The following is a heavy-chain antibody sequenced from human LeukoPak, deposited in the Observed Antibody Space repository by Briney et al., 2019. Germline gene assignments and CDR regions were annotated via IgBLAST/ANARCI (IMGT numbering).Heavy chain of an antibody. CDR1: GFTFGSYA. D-gene: IGHD3-22*01. CDR3: AKKMYYYDSSGSDY. CDR2: ISGSGGST. Sequence: GGSLRLSCAASGFTFGSYAMSWVRQAPGKGLEWVSAISGSGGSTYYADSVKGRFTISRDNSKNTLYLQMNSLRAEDTAVYYCAKKMYYYDSSGSDYWGQGTLVTVSS. V-gene: IGHV3-23*01. J-gene: IGHJ4*02.